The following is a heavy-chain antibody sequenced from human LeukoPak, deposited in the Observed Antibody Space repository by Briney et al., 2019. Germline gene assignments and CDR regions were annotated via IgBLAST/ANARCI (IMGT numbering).Heavy chain of an antibody. V-gene: IGHV3-23*01. CDR1: GFTFNSYA. CDR3: AKAGYGDYPFGYYGMDV. CDR2: ISGSGGST. J-gene: IGHJ6*02. Sequence: GGSLRLSCAASGFTFNSYAMTWGRQAPGKGLEWVSGISGSGGSTYYADSVKGRFTISRDNAKNTLYLQMNSLRAEDTAVYYCAKAGYGDYPFGYYGMDVWGQGTTVTVSS. D-gene: IGHD4-17*01.